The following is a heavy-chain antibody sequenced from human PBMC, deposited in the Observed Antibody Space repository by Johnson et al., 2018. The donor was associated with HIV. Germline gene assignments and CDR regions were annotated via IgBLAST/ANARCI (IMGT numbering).Heavy chain of an antibody. CDR2: ISYDGSKK. CDR3: GRDMSSRWGMGDACDI. Sequence: QVQLVESGGGVVQSGRSLRLSCAASGFTFSSYAMHWVRQAPGKGLEWVAVISYDGSKKYYADSVKGRLTISRDNSKNTVYLQMNSLRAEDTAMYYCGRDMSSRWGMGDACDIWGQGTMVTVSS. D-gene: IGHD6-13*01. V-gene: IGHV3-30*04. J-gene: IGHJ3*02. CDR1: GFTFSSYA.